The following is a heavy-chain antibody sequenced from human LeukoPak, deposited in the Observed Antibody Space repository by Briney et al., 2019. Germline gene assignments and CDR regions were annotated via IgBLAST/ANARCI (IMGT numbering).Heavy chain of an antibody. D-gene: IGHD5-12*01. Sequence: GGSLRLSCAASGFTFSSYAMSWVRQALGKGLEWVSGISAGGASTYYADSVKGRFTISRDNSKNTLYLQMSSLGAADTAVYYCAKDRLGYSGARGFDWWGQGTLVTVSS. V-gene: IGHV3-23*01. CDR1: GFTFSSYA. CDR2: ISAGGAST. CDR3: AKDRLGYSGARGFDW. J-gene: IGHJ4*02.